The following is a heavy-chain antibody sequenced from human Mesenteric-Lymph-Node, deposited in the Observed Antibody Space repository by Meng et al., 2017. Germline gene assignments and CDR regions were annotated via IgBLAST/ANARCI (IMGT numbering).Heavy chain of an antibody. CDR3: ATDQKRRIPKPNDHGMDV. V-gene: IGHV4-39*07. CDR1: GCSISSSSYY. Sequence: SETLSLTCTVSGCSISSSSYYWGWIRQPPGKGLEWIRSIYYSGSTYYNPSLKSRVTISVDTSKNQFSLKLSYVNAADTAVYYCATDQKRRIPKPNDHGMDVWGQGTTVTVSS. D-gene: IGHD1-14*01. J-gene: IGHJ6*02. CDR2: IYYSGST.